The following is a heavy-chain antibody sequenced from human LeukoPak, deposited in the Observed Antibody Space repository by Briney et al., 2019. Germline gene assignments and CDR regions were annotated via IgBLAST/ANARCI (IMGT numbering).Heavy chain of an antibody. CDR1: GYTFTGYY. J-gene: IGHJ5*02. CDR3: ARDFYYSSGYYCEGWFDP. Sequence: ASVKVSCTASGYTFTGYYMHWVRQAPGQGLEWMGWINPNSGGTNYAQKFQGRVTMTRDTSISTAYMELSRLRSDDTAVYYSARDFYYSSGYYCEGWFDPWGQGTLVTVSS. CDR2: INPNSGGT. V-gene: IGHV1-2*02. D-gene: IGHD3-22*01.